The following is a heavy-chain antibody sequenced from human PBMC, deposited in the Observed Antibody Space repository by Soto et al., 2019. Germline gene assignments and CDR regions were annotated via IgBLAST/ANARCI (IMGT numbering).Heavy chain of an antibody. Sequence: QVQLVQSGAEVKKPGSSLKVSCKASGGTFSSHTISWVRLAPGQGLEWMGRTIPILGITNYAQNFQGRVTLTADKSTSTASMELSSLRSEDTAVYYCAISRYDSNFYYYGMDVWGQGTTVTVSS. CDR2: TIPILGIT. D-gene: IGHD3-22*01. V-gene: IGHV1-69*02. CDR1: GGTFSSHT. J-gene: IGHJ6*02. CDR3: AISRYDSNFYYYGMDV.